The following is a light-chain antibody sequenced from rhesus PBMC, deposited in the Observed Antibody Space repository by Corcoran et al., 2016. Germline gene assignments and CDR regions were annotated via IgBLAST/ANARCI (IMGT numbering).Light chain of an antibody. J-gene: IGKJ4*01. CDR3: QHAYGTPLT. CDR1: ANVNNY. CDR2: KAS. Sequence: DIQMTQSPSSLSASVGDRVTITCRASANVNNYLNLYQQKPGQAPNLLIYKASTLQTGVPSRFSGSGYGTEYTFTIISLQPEDGGTYYCQHAYGTPLTFGGGTKVEIK. V-gene: IGKV1-74*01.